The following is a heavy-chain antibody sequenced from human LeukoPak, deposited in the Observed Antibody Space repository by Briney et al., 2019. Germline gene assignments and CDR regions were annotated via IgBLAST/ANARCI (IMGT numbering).Heavy chain of an antibody. CDR1: GGSISSGGYY. D-gene: IGHD3-16*01. CDR2: IYDTGST. J-gene: IGHJ4*02. V-gene: IGHV4-31*03. CDR3: ARVGGREPHYYFDY. Sequence: PSETLSLTCTVSGGSISSGGYYWSWIRQHPGQGLEWIGYIYDTGSTYHNPSLESRVTISVDTSNNQFSLKLSSVTAADTAVYYCARVGGREPHYYFDYWGQGTLVTVSS.